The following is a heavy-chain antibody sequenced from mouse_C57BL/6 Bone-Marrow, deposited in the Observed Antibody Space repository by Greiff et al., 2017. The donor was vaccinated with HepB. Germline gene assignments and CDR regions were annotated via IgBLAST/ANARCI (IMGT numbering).Heavy chain of an antibody. CDR1: GYTFTDYY. J-gene: IGHJ3*01. V-gene: IGHV1-26*01. Sequence: VQLQQSGPELVKPGASVKISCKASGYTFTDYYMNWVKQSHGKGLEWIGDVKPKNGGTSYNQKFKGKATLTVDKSSSTAYMELRSLTSEDSAVYDCARGGYYCSSPFAYWGQGTLVTVSA. CDR3: ARGGYYCSSPFAY. D-gene: IGHD1-1*01. CDR2: VKPKNGGT.